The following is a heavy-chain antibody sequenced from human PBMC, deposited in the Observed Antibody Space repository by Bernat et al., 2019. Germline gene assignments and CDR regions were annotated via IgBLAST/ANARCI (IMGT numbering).Heavy chain of an antibody. J-gene: IGHJ3*02. CDR3: ARGSFIRDYYDSSGRSDAFDI. CDR1: GYTFTGYY. Sequence: QVQLVQSGAEVKKPGASVKVSCKASGYTFTGYYMHWVRQAPGQGLEWMGGIIPIFGTANYAQKFQGRVTITADESTSTAYMELSSLRSEDTAVYYCARGSFIRDYYDSSGRSDAFDIWGQGTMVTVSS. D-gene: IGHD3-22*01. V-gene: IGHV1-69*01. CDR2: IIPIFGTA.